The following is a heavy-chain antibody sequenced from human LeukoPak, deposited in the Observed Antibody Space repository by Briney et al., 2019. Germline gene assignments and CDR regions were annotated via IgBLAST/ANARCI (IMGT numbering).Heavy chain of an antibody. V-gene: IGHV1-69*13. CDR3: ARDFTWIHAMDV. D-gene: IGHD5-18*01. CDR2: IIPIFGTA. Sequence: ASVKVSCKASGGTFSSYAISWVRQAPGQGLEWMGGIIPIFGTANYAQKFQGRVTITADESTSTAYMELSSLRSEDTAVYYCARDFTWIHAMDVWGQGTTVTVSS. CDR1: GGTFSSYA. J-gene: IGHJ6*02.